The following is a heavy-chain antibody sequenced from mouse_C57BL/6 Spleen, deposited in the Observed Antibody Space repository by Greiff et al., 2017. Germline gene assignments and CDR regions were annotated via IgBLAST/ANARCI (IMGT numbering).Heavy chain of an antibody. Sequence: QVQLKQPGAELVRPGSSVKLSCKASGYTFTSYWMDWVKQRPGQGLEWIGNIYPSDSETHYNQKFKDKATLTVDKSSSTAYMQLSSLTSEDSAVYYCAREEYGSSYDYFDYWGQGTTLTVSS. V-gene: IGHV1-61*01. D-gene: IGHD1-1*01. CDR1: GYTFTSYW. CDR3: AREEYGSSYDYFDY. J-gene: IGHJ2*01. CDR2: IYPSDSET.